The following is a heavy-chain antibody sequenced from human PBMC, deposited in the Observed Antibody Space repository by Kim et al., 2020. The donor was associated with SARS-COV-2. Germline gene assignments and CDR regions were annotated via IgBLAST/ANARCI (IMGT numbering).Heavy chain of an antibody. V-gene: IGHV3-74*01. Sequence: GGSLRLSCAASGFTFSSYWMHWVRQAPGKGLVGVSRINSDGSSTIYADSVKGRFTISRDNAKNTLYLQMNSLRAEDTAVYYCARGKTPAAVTPFDSWGQGTLVIVSS. CDR1: GFTFSSYW. CDR2: INSDGSST. CDR3: ARGKTPAAVTPFDS. D-gene: IGHD4-17*01. J-gene: IGHJ4*02.